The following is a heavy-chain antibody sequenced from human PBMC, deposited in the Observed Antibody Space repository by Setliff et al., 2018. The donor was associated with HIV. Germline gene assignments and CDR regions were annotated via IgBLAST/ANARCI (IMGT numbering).Heavy chain of an antibody. CDR3: ARVVSQSTPHWYFDL. CDR1: GGVFSTYG. V-gene: IGHV1-69*10. D-gene: IGHD3-10*01. CDR2: IIPVASIP. J-gene: IGHJ2*01. Sequence: ASVKVSCKASGGVFSTYGMHWVRQAPGQGIEWVGGIIPVASIPNYAQKFQDRVTITADESTTTVYMAMRSLTSGDTAVYYCARVVSQSTPHWYFDLWGRGTLVTVSS.